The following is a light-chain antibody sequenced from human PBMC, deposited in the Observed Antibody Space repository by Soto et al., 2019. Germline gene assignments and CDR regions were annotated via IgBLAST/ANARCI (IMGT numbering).Light chain of an antibody. CDR1: QSITSN. CDR2: DAS. V-gene: IGKV3-11*01. CDR3: QQRSNWPRSIT. Sequence: DIVMTQSPDSLAVSPGERATLSCRASQSITSNLAWYQQKPGQAPRLLIYDASNSATGIPARFSGSGSGTDFTLTISSLEPEDFAVYYCQQRSNWPRSITFGQGTRLEIK. J-gene: IGKJ5*01.